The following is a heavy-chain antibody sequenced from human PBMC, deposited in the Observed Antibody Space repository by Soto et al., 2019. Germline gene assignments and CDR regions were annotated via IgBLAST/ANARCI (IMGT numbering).Heavy chain of an antibody. CDR3: ATGYCSGGSCYPGGVEY. D-gene: IGHD2-15*01. CDR1: GGSISSGGYS. Sequence: QLQLQESGSGLVKPSQTLSLTCAVSGGSISSGGYSWSWIRQTPGKGLEWIGYIYQSGNTYYNPSLKHRVTISVDRSKNQFSLKLSPVTAADTAVYYCATGYCSGGSCYPGGVEYWGQGTLVTVSS. V-gene: IGHV4-30-2*01. CDR2: IYQSGNT. J-gene: IGHJ4*02.